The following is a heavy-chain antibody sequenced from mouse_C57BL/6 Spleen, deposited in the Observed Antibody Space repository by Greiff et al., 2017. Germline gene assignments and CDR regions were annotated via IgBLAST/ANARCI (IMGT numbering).Heavy chain of an antibody. Sequence: VQLQQSGTVLARPGASVKMSCKTSGYTFTSYWMHWVKQRPGQGLEWIGAIYPGNGDTSYNQKFKGKAKLTAVTSASTAYMELSSLTNEDSAVYGCTTMTWTEFDYWGQGTTLTVAS. V-gene: IGHV1-5*01. CDR2: IYPGNGDT. CDR1: GYTFTSYW. CDR3: TTMTWTEFDY. D-gene: IGHD2-13*01. J-gene: IGHJ2*01.